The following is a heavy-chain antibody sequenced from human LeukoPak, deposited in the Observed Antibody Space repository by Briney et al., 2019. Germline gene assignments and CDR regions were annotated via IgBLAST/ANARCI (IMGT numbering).Heavy chain of an antibody. CDR3: AKDLSGSYHFDY. CDR2: IRYDGSTK. Sequence: GGSLRLSCAASGFTFSSSGMHWVRQAPGKGLEWVAFIRYDGSTKNYGDSVKGRFTISRDDSKNTLYLQMNSPRAEDTAVYYCAKDLSGSYHFDYWGQGTLVTVSS. D-gene: IGHD1-26*01. CDR1: GFTFSSSG. V-gene: IGHV3-30*02. J-gene: IGHJ4*02.